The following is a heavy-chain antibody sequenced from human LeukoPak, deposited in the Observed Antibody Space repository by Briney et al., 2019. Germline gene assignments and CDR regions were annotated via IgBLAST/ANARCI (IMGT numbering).Heavy chain of an antibody. CDR1: GFTFSSYS. CDR3: ARGSHYYDSSGYYDY. J-gene: IGHJ4*02. D-gene: IGHD3-22*01. CDR2: ISSSSSYI. V-gene: IGHV3-21*01. Sequence: PGGSLRLSCAASGFTFSSYSMNWVRQAPGKGLEWVSSISSSSSYIYYADSVKGRFTISRDNAKNSLYLQMNSLRAEDTAVYYCARGSHYYDSSGYYDYWGQGTLVPVSS.